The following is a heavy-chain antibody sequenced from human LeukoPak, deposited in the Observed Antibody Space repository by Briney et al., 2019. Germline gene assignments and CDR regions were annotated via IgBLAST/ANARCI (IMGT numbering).Heavy chain of an antibody. CDR3: ARLLYYYDSSIYQRYFDY. V-gene: IGHV3-7*04. J-gene: IGHJ4*02. D-gene: IGHD3-22*01. CDR2: IKQDGSEK. Sequence: GGSLRLSCAASGFTFSSFWMNWVRQAPGKGLEWVANIKQDGSEKYFVDSVKGRFTISRDNAKNSLYLQMNSLRVEDTAVYYCARLLYYYDSSIYQRYFDYWGQGTLVTVSS. CDR1: GFTFSSFW.